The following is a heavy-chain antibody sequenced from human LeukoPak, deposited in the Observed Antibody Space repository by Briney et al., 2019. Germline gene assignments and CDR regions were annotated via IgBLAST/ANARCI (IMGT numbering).Heavy chain of an antibody. Sequence: GESLKISCKGSGYSFANTWIAWVRQMPGKGLEWMGIIYPGDSDTRYSPSFQGQVTISADKSINTAYLQWGSLKASDTAMYYCAKPGGRDTMVTGAFDIWGQGTMVPVSS. J-gene: IGHJ3*02. CDR2: IYPGDSDT. D-gene: IGHD5-18*01. CDR3: AKPGGRDTMVTGAFDI. V-gene: IGHV5-51*01. CDR1: GYSFANTW.